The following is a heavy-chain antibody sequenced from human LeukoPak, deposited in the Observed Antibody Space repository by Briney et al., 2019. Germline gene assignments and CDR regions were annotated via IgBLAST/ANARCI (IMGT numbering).Heavy chain of an antibody. CDR1: GGTISSYD. J-gene: IGHJ4*02. D-gene: IGHD5-18*01. Sequence: SETLSLTCTVSGGTISSYDWSWIRQPPGKGLEWIGYIYYSGSTNYNPSLKSRVTISVDTSKNQFSLKLSSVTAADTAVYYCASQGYSYGLLDYWGQGTLVTVSS. CDR2: IYYSGST. CDR3: ASQGYSYGLLDY. V-gene: IGHV4-59*01.